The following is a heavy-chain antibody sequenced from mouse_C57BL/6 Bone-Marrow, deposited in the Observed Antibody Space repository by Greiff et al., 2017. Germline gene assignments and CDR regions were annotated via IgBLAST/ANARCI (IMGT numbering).Heavy chain of an antibody. CDR2: IYPRSGNT. V-gene: IGHV1-81*01. CDR3: ARVRAWFAY. D-gene: IGHD1-1*01. Sequence: QVQLQQSGAELVRPGASVKLSCKASGYTFTSYGISWVKQRPGQGLEWIGEIYPRSGNTYYNEKFKGKATLPADKSSSTAYLELRSLTSEDSAVYFCARVRAWFAYWGQGTLVTVSA. CDR1: GYTFTSYG. J-gene: IGHJ3*01.